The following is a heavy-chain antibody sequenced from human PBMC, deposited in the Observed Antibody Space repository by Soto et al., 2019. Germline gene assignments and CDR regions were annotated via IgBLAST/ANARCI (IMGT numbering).Heavy chain of an antibody. D-gene: IGHD6-19*01. Sequence: SVKVSCKASGDTFNRYAIGWVRQAPGQGFEWMGGIIPIFGTRNYAQKFQGRVTITADKSTSTAYMELSSLRSEDTAVYYCARRAVSGTYYFDHWGQGALVTVS. CDR2: IIPIFGTR. V-gene: IGHV1-69*06. J-gene: IGHJ4*02. CDR1: GDTFNRYA. CDR3: ARRAVSGTYYFDH.